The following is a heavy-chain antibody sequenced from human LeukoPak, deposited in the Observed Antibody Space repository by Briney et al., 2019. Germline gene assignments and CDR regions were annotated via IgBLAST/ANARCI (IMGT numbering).Heavy chain of an antibody. J-gene: IGHJ4*02. Sequence: GGSLTLSCAGPGFTFSSYAMSWVRQAPEQGLEWVSVISDSGDYTSYADSVRGRFTISRDNSRNTLYLQMISLRPEDTAVYYCAKDTSIGKYCTNGVCSPFDYWGQGTLVTVSS. CDR1: GFTFSSYA. CDR3: AKDTSIGKYCTNGVCSPFDY. V-gene: IGHV3-23*01. D-gene: IGHD2-8*01. CDR2: ISDSGDYT.